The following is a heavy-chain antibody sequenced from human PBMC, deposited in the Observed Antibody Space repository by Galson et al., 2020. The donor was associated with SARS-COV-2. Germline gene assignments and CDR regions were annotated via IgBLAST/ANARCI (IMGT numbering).Heavy chain of an antibody. CDR1: GFTFSGSA. J-gene: IGHJ5*02. Sequence: EGSLRLSCAASGFTFSGSAIHWVRQASGKGLEWVGRIKIKANNYATAYAASVKGRFTLSRDDSKNTAYLQMNSLRSEDTAVYYCTIGYCSSPPCSPRFAPWGQGTLVPVSS. V-gene: IGHV3-73*01. CDR2: IKIKANNYAT. D-gene: IGHD2-2*01. CDR3: TIGYCSSPPCSPRFAP.